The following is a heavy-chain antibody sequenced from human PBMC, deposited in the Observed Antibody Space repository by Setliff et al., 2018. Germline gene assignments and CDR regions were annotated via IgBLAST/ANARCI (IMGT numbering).Heavy chain of an antibody. J-gene: IGHJ6*03. V-gene: IGHV3-48*01. Sequence: GGSLRLSCAASGFAFSAYSMNWVRQAPGKGLEWVAHISYSSGSISYADSVKGRFTISRDNAKNSLYLQMNSLRAEDTAIYYCVRALAYYYMDVWGKGTTVTVSS. CDR3: VRALAYYYMDV. CDR2: ISYSSGSI. CDR1: GFAFSAYS.